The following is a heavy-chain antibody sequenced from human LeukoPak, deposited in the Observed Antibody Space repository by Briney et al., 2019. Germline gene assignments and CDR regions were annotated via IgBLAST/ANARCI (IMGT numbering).Heavy chain of an antibody. CDR3: AKDRDIVVVPAAGSFYFDY. J-gene: IGHJ4*02. V-gene: IGHV3-30*02. CDR2: IRYDGSNK. CDR1: GFTFSSYG. D-gene: IGHD2-2*01. Sequence: GGSLRLSCAASGFTFSSYGMHWVRQAPGKGLEWVAFIRYDGSNKYYADSVKGRFTISRDNSKNTLYLQMNSLRAEDTAVYYCAKDRDIVVVPAAGSFYFDYWGQGTLVTVSS.